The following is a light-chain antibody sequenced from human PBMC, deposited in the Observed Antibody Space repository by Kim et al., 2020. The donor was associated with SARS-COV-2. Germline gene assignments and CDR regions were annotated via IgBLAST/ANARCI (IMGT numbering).Light chain of an antibody. CDR2: GKN. V-gene: IGLV3-19*01. Sequence: SSELTQDPAVSVALGQTVRITCQGDSLRSYYASWYQQKPGQAPVLVIYGKNNRPSGIPDRFSGSISGNTASLTITGAQAEDEADYYCNSRDSSGNHLDVF. CDR3: NSRDSSGNHLDV. CDR1: SLRSYY. J-gene: IGLJ1*01.